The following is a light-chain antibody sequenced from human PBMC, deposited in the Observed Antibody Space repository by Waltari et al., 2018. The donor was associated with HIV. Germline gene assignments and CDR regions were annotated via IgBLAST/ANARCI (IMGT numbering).Light chain of an antibody. CDR2: DAS. Sequence: EIVLTQSPATLSLSPGERATLSCRASQSVNNYLGWYQQKPGQAPRLLIYDASNRATGIPARFSGSGSGTDFILTISSLEPEDVAVYYCQQRNSWPPMYTFGQGTKLEI. J-gene: IGKJ2*01. CDR3: QQRNSWPPMYT. V-gene: IGKV3-11*01. CDR1: QSVNNY.